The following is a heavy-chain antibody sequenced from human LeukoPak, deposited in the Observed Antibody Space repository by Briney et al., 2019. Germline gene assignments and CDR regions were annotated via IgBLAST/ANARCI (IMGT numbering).Heavy chain of an antibody. CDR1: GFTFSRYA. CDR3: AKDSRDWTYFDF. J-gene: IGHJ4*02. Sequence: GGSLRLSCAASGFTFSRYAMSWVRQAPGKGLEWVSTTSGIGAGTYYADSVRGRFTISRDNAKNTLYLQMDSLRAEDTAVYYCAKDSRDWTYFDFWGQGTLVTVSS. CDR2: TSGIGAGT. D-gene: IGHD1-1*01. V-gene: IGHV3-23*01.